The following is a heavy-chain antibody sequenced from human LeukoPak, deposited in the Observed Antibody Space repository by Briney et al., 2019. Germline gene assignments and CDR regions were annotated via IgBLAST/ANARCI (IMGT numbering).Heavy chain of an antibody. V-gene: IGHV3-23*01. CDR3: VKDWGSFDDGYCSGTSCYGVDY. CDR2: ISDSGGST. D-gene: IGHD2-2*01. CDR1: GLTFNKYA. Sequence: GGSLTLSCAASGLTFNKYAMSWVRQAPGKGLEWVSAISDSGGSTYYADSVKGRFIIYRDNSKNTVYLQMNSLRAEDTANYCCVKDWGSFDDGYCSGTSCYGVDYWGQGTLVTVSS. J-gene: IGHJ4*02.